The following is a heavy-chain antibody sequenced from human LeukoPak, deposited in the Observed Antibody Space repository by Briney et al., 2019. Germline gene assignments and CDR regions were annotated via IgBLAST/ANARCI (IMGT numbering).Heavy chain of an antibody. D-gene: IGHD1-26*01. V-gene: IGHV4-61*10. J-gene: IGHJ4*02. CDR3: ARVGGSRELDY. CDR2: IYTSGST. Sequence: PSETLSLTCTVSGGSVSSGNYYWTWIRQPAGKGLEWIGRIYTSGSTNYNPSLKSRVTISVDTSKNQFSLKLSSVTAADTAVYYCARVGGSRELDYWGQGTLVTVSS. CDR1: GGSVSSGNYY.